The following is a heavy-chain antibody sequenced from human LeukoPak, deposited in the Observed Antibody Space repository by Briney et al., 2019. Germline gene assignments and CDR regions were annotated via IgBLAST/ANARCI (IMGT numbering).Heavy chain of an antibody. V-gene: IGHV4-59*01. J-gene: IGHJ6*02. D-gene: IGHD6-19*01. CDR2: IYYSGST. Sequence: PSETLSLTCTVSGGSISSYYWSWIRQPPGKGLEWIGYIYYSGSTNYNPSLKSRVTISVDTSKNQFSLKLSSVTAADMAVYCCARSMSSGWYKLGDYYYGMDVWGQGTTVTVSS. CDR3: ARSMSSGWYKLGDYYYGMDV. CDR1: GGSISSYY.